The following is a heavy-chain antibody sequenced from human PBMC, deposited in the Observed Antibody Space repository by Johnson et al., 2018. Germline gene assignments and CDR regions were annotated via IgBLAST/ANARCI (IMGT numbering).Heavy chain of an antibody. V-gene: IGHV3-33*01. D-gene: IGHD3-22*01. CDR2: IWDDESNK. Sequence: VQLVESGGGVVQPGRSLRLSCAASGFSFSSFGMYWVRQAPGKGLEWVAVIWDDESNKYHIDSVKGRFTISRDKSKNTLYLQMNSLRAEDTAVYYCARDLDSSSSAWHHGMDVWGQGTTVIVSS. J-gene: IGHJ6*02. CDR3: ARDLDSSSSAWHHGMDV. CDR1: GFSFSSFG.